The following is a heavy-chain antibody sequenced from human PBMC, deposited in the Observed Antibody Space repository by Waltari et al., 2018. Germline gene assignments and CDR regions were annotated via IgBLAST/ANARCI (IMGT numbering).Heavy chain of an antibody. CDR2: IHHSGSA. Sequence: QVQLQESGPGLVKPSETLSLTCTVSGYSISSGYYWGWIRQPPGKGLEWIGTIHHSGSAHYNPSLKSRVTISMDTSNNQFSLKLSSVTAADTAVYYCALEDYYDSSGYYNIDPWGQGTLVTVSS. D-gene: IGHD3-22*01. J-gene: IGHJ5*02. CDR1: GYSISSGYY. CDR3: ALEDYYDSSGYYNIDP. V-gene: IGHV4-38-2*02.